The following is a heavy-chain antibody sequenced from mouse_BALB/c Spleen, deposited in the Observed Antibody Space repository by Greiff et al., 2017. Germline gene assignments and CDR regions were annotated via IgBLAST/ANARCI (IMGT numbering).Heavy chain of an antibody. J-gene: IGHJ2*01. D-gene: IGHD1-1*01. CDR3: AREIYYYGSSYFDY. CDR2: IRNKANGYTT. V-gene: IGHV7-3*02. CDR1: GFTFTDYY. Sequence: EVMLVESGGGLVQPGGSLRLSCATSGFTFTDYYMSWVRQPPGKALEWLGFIRNKANGYTTEYSASVKGRFTISRDNSQSILYLQMNTLRAEDSATYYCAREIYYYGSSYFDYWGQGTTLTVSS.